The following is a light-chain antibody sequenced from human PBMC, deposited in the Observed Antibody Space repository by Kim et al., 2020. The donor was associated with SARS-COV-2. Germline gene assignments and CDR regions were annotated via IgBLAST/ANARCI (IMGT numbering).Light chain of an antibody. CDR3: QQYYSFPST. CDR2: KAS. V-gene: IGKV1-5*03. Sequence: DIQMTQSPSTLSSSVGDRVTITCRASQSVSDWLAWYQQKPGKAPKLLIYKASTLESGVPSRFSGSRSGTEFTLTISSLQPDDFATYYCQQYYSFPSTFAQGTKLEI. CDR1: QSVSDW. J-gene: IGKJ2*01.